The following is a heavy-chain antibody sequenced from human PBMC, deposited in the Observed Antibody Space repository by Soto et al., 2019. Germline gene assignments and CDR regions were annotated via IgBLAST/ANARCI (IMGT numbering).Heavy chain of an antibody. CDR1: GYTFTGYY. V-gene: IGHV1-2*02. CDR2: INPNSGGT. J-gene: IGHJ3*02. CDR3: ARQWLPPSDAFDI. Sequence: VASVKVSCKASGYTFTGYYMHWVRQAPGQGLEWMGWINPNSGGTNYAQKFQGRVTMTRDTSISTAYMELSRLRSDDTAVYYCARQWLPPSDAFDIWGQGTMVTVSS. D-gene: IGHD6-19*01.